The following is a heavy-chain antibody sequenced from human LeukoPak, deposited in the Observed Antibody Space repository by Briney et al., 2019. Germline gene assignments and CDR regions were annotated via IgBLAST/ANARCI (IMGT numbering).Heavy chain of an antibody. CDR1: GFTFSSYA. D-gene: IGHD3-10*01. CDR3: ARPFYDVLLWFGELKSWFDP. CDR2: IYYSGST. Sequence: PGGSLRLSCAASGFTFSSYAMSWVRQPPGKGLEWIGSIYYSGSTYYNPSLKSRVTISVDTSKNQFSLKLSSVTAADTAVYYCARPFYDVLLWFGELKSWFDPWGQGTLVTVSS. J-gene: IGHJ5*02. V-gene: IGHV4-39*01.